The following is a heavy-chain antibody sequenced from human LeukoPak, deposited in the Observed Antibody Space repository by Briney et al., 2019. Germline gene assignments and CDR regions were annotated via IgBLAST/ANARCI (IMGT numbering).Heavy chain of an antibody. V-gene: IGHV4-34*01. CDR3: ARANSSSWIYYYYYMDV. D-gene: IGHD6-13*01. Sequence: PSETLSLTCAVYGGSFSGYYWSWIRQPPGKGLEWIGEINHSGSTNYNPSLKSRVTISVDTSKNQFSLKLSSVTAADTAVYYCARANSSSWIYYYYYMDVWGKGTTVTISS. J-gene: IGHJ6*03. CDR2: INHSGST. CDR1: GGSFSGYY.